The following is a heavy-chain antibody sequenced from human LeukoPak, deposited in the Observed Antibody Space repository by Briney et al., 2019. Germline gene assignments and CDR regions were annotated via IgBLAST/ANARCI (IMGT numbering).Heavy chain of an antibody. D-gene: IGHD1-26*01. CDR1: GYTFTDYY. V-gene: IGHV1-2*02. Sequence: ASVKVPCKASGYTFTDYYMHWVRQAPGQGLEWMGWINPNSGGTNYAQKFQGRVTMTRDTSISTAYMELSRLRSDDTAVYYCARGDLVGATIAIDYWGQGTLVTVSS. CDR3: ARGDLVGATIAIDY. J-gene: IGHJ4*02. CDR2: INPNSGGT.